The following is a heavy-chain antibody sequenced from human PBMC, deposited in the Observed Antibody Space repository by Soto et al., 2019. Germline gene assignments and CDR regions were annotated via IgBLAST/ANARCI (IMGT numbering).Heavy chain of an antibody. J-gene: IGHJ6*02. Sequence: GASVKVSCKASGFTFTSVVIHWVRQAPGQGLEWMGWISAYNGNTNYAQKLQGRVTMTTDTSTSTAYMELRSLRSDDTAVYYCARLYCISTSCYLGMDVWGQGTTVTVSS. D-gene: IGHD2-2*01. CDR3: ARLYCISTSCYLGMDV. CDR2: ISAYNGNT. V-gene: IGHV1-18*01. CDR1: GFTFTSVV.